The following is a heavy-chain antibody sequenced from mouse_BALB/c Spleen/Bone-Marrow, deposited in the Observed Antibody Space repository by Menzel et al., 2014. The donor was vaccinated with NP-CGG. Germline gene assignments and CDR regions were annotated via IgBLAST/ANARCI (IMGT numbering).Heavy chain of an antibody. CDR1: GYPITSDYA. CDR3: ARYYYVSSPYWYFDV. CDR2: ISYSGST. D-gene: IGHD1-1*01. J-gene: IGHJ1*01. Sequence: EVNLVESGPGLVKPSQSLSLTCTVTGYPITSDYAWNWIRQFPGNKLEWMGYISYSGSTSYNPSLKSRISITRDTSKNQFFLQLNSVTTEDTATYYCARYYYVSSPYWYFDVWGAGTTVTVSS. V-gene: IGHV3-2*02.